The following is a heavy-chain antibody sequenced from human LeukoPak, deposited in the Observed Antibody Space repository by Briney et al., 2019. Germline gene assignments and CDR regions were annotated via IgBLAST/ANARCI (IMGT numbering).Heavy chain of an antibody. CDR1: GGSFSGYY. V-gene: IGHV4-34*01. Sequence: SETLSLTCAVYGGSFSGYYWSWVRQPPGKGLEWIGEINHSGSTNYNPSLKSRVTISVDTSKNQFSLKLSSVTAADTAVYYCASHRRYCSSTSCYFIDYWGQGTLVTVSS. CDR3: ASHRRYCSSTSCYFIDY. J-gene: IGHJ4*02. D-gene: IGHD2-2*01. CDR2: INHSGST.